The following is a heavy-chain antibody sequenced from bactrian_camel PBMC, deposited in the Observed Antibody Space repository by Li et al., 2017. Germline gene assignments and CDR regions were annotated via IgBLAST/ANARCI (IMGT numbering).Heavy chain of an antibody. V-gene: IGHV3S10*01. Sequence: QLVESGGGLVQPGGSLRLSCVVSGFTFSRYAMNWVRQAPGKGLEWVSGMSRFDSTYYAHSVAGRFTISRDNAKNTLYLQLNSLKTEDTAMYYCAVNVAGTDLTAFDYWGQGTQVTVS. J-gene: IGHJ6*01. CDR1: GFTFSRYA. CDR3: AVNVAGTDLTAFDY. D-gene: IGHD6*01. CDR2: MSRFDST.